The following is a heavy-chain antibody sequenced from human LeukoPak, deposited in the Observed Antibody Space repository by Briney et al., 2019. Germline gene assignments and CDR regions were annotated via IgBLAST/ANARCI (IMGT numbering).Heavy chain of an antibody. CDR1: GFTFSRYS. V-gene: IGHV3-48*04. J-gene: IGHJ6*04. D-gene: IGHD3-10*02. CDR2: ISSSGSTI. CDR3: AELGITMIGGV. Sequence: GGSLRLSCAASGFTFSRYSMSWVRQAPGKGLEWVSYISSSGSTIYYADSVKGRFTISRDNAKNSLYLQMNSLRAEDTAVYYCAELGITMIGGVWGKGTTVTISS.